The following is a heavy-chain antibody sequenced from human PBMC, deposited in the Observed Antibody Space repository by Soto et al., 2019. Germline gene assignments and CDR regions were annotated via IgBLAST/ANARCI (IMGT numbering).Heavy chain of an antibody. V-gene: IGHV4-30-2*01. CDR3: ARARRAYYDILTGHSEGFDP. CDR1: GGYT. D-gene: IGHD3-9*01. CDR2: TYHSGST. J-gene: IGHJ5*02. Sequence: PSETLSLTCTVSGGYTWAWIRQPPGKALEWIGHTYHSGSTYYNPSLKSRVTISVDRSKNQFSLKLSSVTAADTAVYYCARARRAYYDILTGHSEGFDPWGQGTLVTVSS.